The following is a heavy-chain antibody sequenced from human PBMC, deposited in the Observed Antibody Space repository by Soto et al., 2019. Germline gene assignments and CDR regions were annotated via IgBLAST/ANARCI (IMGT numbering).Heavy chain of an antibody. V-gene: IGHV4-30-4*01. CDR2: IYYSGSS. D-gene: IGHD3-3*01. J-gene: IGHJ5*02. CDR3: ARSRISIFGILIIGSSFDP. Sequence: PSETLSLTCTVSGGSISSGDYYWSWIRQPPGKGLEWIGYIYYSGSSYYNPSLKSRVSISIDTSKNQFSLKLSSVTAADTAVYYCARSRISIFGILIIGSSFDPWGQGSLVTVS. CDR1: GGSISSGDYY.